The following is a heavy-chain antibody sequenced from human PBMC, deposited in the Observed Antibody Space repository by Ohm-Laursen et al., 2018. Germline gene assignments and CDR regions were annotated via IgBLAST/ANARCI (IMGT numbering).Heavy chain of an antibody. D-gene: IGHD3-22*01. CDR3: AKGDSYESSGYITY. Sequence: SLRLSCTASGFTFDDYAMHWVRQAPGKGLEWVSGISWNSGSIGYADSVKGRFTISRDNAKNSLYLQMNSLRAEDTALYYCAKGDSYESSGYITYWGQGTLVTVSS. CDR2: ISWNSGSI. V-gene: IGHV3-9*01. J-gene: IGHJ4*02. CDR1: GFTFDDYA.